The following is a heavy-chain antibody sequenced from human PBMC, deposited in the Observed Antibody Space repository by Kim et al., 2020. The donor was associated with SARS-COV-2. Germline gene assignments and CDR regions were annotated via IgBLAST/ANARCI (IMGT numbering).Heavy chain of an antibody. J-gene: IGHJ3*02. CDR2: IYYSGST. V-gene: IGHV4-39*01. Sequence: SETLSLTCTVSGGSISSSSYYWGWIRQPPGKGLEWIGSIYYSGSTYYNPSLKSRVTISVDTSKNQFSLKLSSVTAADTAVYYCAGPRFGELPLDAFDIWGQGTMVTVSS. D-gene: IGHD3-10*01. CDR3: AGPRFGELPLDAFDI. CDR1: GGSISSSSYY.